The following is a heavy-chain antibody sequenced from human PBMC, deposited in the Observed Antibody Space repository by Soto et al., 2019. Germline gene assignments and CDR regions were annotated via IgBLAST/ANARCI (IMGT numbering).Heavy chain of an antibody. CDR1: GFTFTSSA. Sequence: SVKVSCKASGFTFTSSAVQWVRQARGQRLEWIGWIVVGSGNTNYAQKFQGRVTITADKSTSTAYMELSSLRSEVTAVYYCARDLEAVAGTGGVDYWGQGTLVTVSS. V-gene: IGHV1-58*01. D-gene: IGHD6-19*01. CDR2: IVVGSGNT. CDR3: ARDLEAVAGTGGVDY. J-gene: IGHJ4*02.